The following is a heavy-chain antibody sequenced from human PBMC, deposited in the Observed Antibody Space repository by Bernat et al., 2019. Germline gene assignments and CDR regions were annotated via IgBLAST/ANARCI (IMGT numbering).Heavy chain of an antibody. CDR3: ARGTATSAPYMDV. CDR2: ISNTSTYT. J-gene: IGHJ6*03. CDR1: GFTFSDYY. Sequence: QVQLVESGGGLVKPGGSLRLSCAASGFTFSDYYMTWIRQAPGKGLEWGSYISNTSTYTNYADSVKGRFTMSRDNAKNSLYLQMNSLRAEDTAVYYCARGTATSAPYMDVWGKGTTVTVSS. V-gene: IGHV3-11*05.